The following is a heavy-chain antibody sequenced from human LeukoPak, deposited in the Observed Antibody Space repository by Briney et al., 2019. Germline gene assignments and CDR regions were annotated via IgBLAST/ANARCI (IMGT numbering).Heavy chain of an antibody. Sequence: SETLSLTCAVYGGSFSHYYWRWLRQFPGRGLEWIGEINDSGTINYNPSLKSRVHISLDKSKNQFSLKLSSATAADTAVYYCARRWNYGRNYYIDVWGKGATVSVSS. CDR2: INDSGTI. V-gene: IGHV4-34*01. J-gene: IGHJ6*03. D-gene: IGHD1-7*01. CDR1: GGSFSHYY. CDR3: ARRWNYGRNYYIDV.